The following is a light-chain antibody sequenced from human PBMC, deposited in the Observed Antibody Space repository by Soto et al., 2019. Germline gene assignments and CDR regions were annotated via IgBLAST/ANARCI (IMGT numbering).Light chain of an antibody. CDR2: AAS. J-gene: IGKJ4*01. V-gene: IGKV1-39*01. CDR1: QSISNY. Sequence: IQITQSPFSLSASVGDRVTITSRASQSISNYLNWYQQKKGKAPNLLIYAASSLEGGVPSRFTGGGSGTHFTLTISSLQPEDFATYYCQQSYSTPLTFGGGTKVDIK. CDR3: QQSYSTPLT.